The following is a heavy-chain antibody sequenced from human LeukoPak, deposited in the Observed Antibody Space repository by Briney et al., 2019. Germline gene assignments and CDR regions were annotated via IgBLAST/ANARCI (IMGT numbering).Heavy chain of an antibody. J-gene: IGHJ4*02. Sequence: PGGSLRLSCAASGFTFSSYAMSWVRQAPGKGLEWVSAISGSGGSTYYADSVEGRFTISRDNSKNTLYLQMNSLRAEDTAVYYCAKDESLDLGITMIVVVTLFDYWGQGTLVTVSS. CDR1: GFTFSSYA. V-gene: IGHV3-23*01. CDR2: ISGSGGST. D-gene: IGHD3-22*01. CDR3: AKDESLDLGITMIVVVTLFDY.